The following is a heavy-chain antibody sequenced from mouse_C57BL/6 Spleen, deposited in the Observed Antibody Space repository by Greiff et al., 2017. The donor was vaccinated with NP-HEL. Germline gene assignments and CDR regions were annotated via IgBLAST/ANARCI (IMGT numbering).Heavy chain of an antibody. J-gene: IGHJ2*01. CDR1: GFTFSSYG. Sequence: EVQLVESGGDLVKPGGSLKLSCAASGFTFSSYGMSWVRQTPDKRLEWVATISSGGSYTYYPDSVQGRFTISRDNAKNTLYLQMSSLKSEDTAMYYCARRPSVVAPLDYWGQGTTLTVSS. CDR2: ISSGGSYT. V-gene: IGHV5-6*01. D-gene: IGHD1-1*01. CDR3: ARRPSVVAPLDY.